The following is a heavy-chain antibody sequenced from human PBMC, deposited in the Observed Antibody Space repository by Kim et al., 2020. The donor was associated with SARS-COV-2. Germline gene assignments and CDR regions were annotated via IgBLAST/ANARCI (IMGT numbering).Heavy chain of an antibody. J-gene: IGHJ6*02. CDR2: ISGSGGST. V-gene: IGHV3-23*01. CDR1: GFTFSSYA. Sequence: GGSLRLSCAASGFTFSSYAMSWVRQAPGKGLEWVSAISGSGGSTYYADSVKGRFTISRDNSKNTLYLQMNSLRAEDTAVYYCAKSVYPGIAVAGYYYGMDVWGQGTTVTVSS. D-gene: IGHD6-19*01. CDR3: AKSVYPGIAVAGYYYGMDV.